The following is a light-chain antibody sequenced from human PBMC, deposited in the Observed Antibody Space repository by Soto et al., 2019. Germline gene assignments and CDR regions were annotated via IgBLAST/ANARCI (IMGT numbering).Light chain of an antibody. Sequence: QSVLTQLPSASETPGQRVTISCSGSHSNIGRNTVNWYQQFPGMAPKLLIYNNDQRPSGVPGRFSGSKSGTSGTLDITGLQSEDEAEYFCGAWDDSLNGWVFGGGTQLTVL. CDR3: GAWDDSLNGWV. CDR2: NND. V-gene: IGLV1-44*01. CDR1: HSNIGRNT. J-gene: IGLJ3*02.